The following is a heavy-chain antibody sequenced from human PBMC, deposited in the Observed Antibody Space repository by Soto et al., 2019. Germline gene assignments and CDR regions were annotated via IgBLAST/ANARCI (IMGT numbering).Heavy chain of an antibody. Sequence: GESVKISCHGSGYSFTSNWIGWGRQMPGKGLEWMGIINPADSDIKYSPSFQGQVTISADKSIGTAYLQWSSLKASDTAMYYCARHQRDDASRKIDCWGQGTLVTVSS. D-gene: IGHD3-16*01. CDR2: INPADSDI. V-gene: IGHV5-51*01. CDR3: ARHQRDDASRKIDC. J-gene: IGHJ4*02. CDR1: GYSFTSNW.